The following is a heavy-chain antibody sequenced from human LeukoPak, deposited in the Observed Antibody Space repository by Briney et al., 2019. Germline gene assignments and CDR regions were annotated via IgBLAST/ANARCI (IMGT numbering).Heavy chain of an antibody. CDR3: ARGYSIDY. CDR1: GGSISSSSYS. D-gene: IGHD5-18*01. J-gene: IGHJ4*02. V-gene: IGHV4-39*07. CDR2: MSYSGST. Sequence: SETLSLTCTVSGGSISSSSYSWGWIRQPPGKGLEWIGSMSYSGSTYYNPSLKSRVTISVDTSKNQFSLKLSSVTAADTAVYYCARGYSIDYWGQGTLVTVSS.